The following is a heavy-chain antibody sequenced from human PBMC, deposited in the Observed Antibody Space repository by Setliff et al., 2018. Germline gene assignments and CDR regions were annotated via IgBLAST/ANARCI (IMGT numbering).Heavy chain of an antibody. J-gene: IGHJ5*02. CDR2: IYYSGST. Sequence: SETLSLTCTVSGGSISSSSYYWGWIRQPPGKGLEWIGSIYYSGSTYYNPSLKSRVTISVDTSKNQFSLKLSSVTAADTAAYYCARSRGAAGFVNWLDPWGQGTLVTVSS. V-gene: IGHV4-39*07. CDR3: ARSRGAAGFVNWLDP. D-gene: IGHD6-13*01. CDR1: GGSISSSSYY.